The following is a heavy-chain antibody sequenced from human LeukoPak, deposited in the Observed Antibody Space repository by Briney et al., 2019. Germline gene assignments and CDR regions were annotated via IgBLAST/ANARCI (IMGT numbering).Heavy chain of an antibody. J-gene: IGHJ4*02. V-gene: IGHV4-39*01. D-gene: IGHD3/OR15-3a*01. CDR3: ARLYGFWSGYYFDY. CDR1: GGSISSSSYY. Sequence: SETLSLTCTVSGGSISSSSYYWGWIRQPPGKGLEWIGSIYYSGSTYYNPSLKSRVTISVDTSKNQFSLKLSSVTAADTAAYYCARLYGFWSGYYFDYWGQGTLVTVSS. CDR2: IYYSGST.